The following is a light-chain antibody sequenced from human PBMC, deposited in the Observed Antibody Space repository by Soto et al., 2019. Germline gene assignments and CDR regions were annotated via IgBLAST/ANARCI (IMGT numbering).Light chain of an antibody. Sequence: QSVLTQPPSASGSPGQSVTISCTGSGSDVGFYSYVSWYQRHPGKVPKLLIYEVTKRPSGVPDRFSGSKSGNTASLTVSGLQAEDEADYYCSSYAGTNNHQGFGTGTKVTV. CDR1: GSDVGFYSY. CDR3: SSYAGTNNHQG. V-gene: IGLV2-8*01. CDR2: EVT. J-gene: IGLJ1*01.